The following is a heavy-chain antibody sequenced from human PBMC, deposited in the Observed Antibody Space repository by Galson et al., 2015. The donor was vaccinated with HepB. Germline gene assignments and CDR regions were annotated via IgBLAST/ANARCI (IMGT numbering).Heavy chain of an antibody. J-gene: IGHJ4*02. CDR2: INAHNGNI. D-gene: IGHD2-15*01. Sequence: SVKVSCKASGYTFTDYGISWVRQAPGQGLEWMGWINAHNGNIDYAQNFQGRVTMTTDTSTSIAYMELRSLRSDDTAVYYCARDLDRPPRVATDYWGQGTLVTVSS. CDR3: ARDLDRPPRVATDY. V-gene: IGHV1-18*04. CDR1: GYTFTDYG.